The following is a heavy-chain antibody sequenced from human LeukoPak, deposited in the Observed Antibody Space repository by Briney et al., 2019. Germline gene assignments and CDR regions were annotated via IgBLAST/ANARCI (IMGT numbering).Heavy chain of an antibody. CDR3: TRVSWRGEIY. J-gene: IGHJ4*02. D-gene: IGHD3-3*01. V-gene: IGHV3-48*03. CDR1: GFTFSSYE. Sequence: PGGSLRLSCAASGFTFSSYEMNWVRQAPGKGLEWVSYISSSGSTIYYADSVKGRFTTSRDNAKKSLFLQMNSLRAEDTAVYYCTRVSWRGEIYWGQGTLVSVSS. CDR2: ISSSGSTI.